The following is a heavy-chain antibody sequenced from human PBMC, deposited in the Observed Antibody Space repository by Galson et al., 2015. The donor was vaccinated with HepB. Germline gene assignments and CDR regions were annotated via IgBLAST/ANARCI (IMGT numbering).Heavy chain of an antibody. CDR1: GFPYNTFW. Sequence: SLRLSCAASGFPYNTFWMSWVRQVPGQGLAWVANIKQDGSETYYGDSVKGRFTISRDNAKNSLYLQMDSLRVDDTAVYYCARDIGQSYDTYYPFDHWGQGARVTVSS. CDR3: ARDIGQSYDTYYPFDH. J-gene: IGHJ4*02. D-gene: IGHD3-10*01. CDR2: IKQDGSET. V-gene: IGHV3-7*01.